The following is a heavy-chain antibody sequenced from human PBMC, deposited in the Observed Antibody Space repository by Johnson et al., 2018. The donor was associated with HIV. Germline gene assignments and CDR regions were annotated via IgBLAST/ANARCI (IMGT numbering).Heavy chain of an antibody. CDR1: GFTFDDYG. CDR2: ISYDGSNK. D-gene: IGHD7-27*01. Sequence: VQLVESGGNVVQPGGSLRLSCAASGFTFDDYGMSWVRQAQGKGLEWVAVISYDGSNKYYADPVKGRFTISRDNSKKTLYLQMNSLRAEDTAVYYCARQLGSDAFDIWGQGTMVTVSS. V-gene: IGHV3-30*03. J-gene: IGHJ3*02. CDR3: ARQLGSDAFDI.